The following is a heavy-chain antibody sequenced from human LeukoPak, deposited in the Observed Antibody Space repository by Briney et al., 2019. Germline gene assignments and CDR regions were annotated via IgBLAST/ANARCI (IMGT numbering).Heavy chain of an antibody. D-gene: IGHD3-22*01. V-gene: IGHV3-21*04. CDR2: ISSSSSYI. J-gene: IGHJ4*02. CDR1: GFTFSSYS. CDR3: AKSTSYYYDTTGLFDY. Sequence: GGSLRLSCAASGFTFSSYSMNWVRQAPGKGLEWVSSISSSSSYIYYADSVKGRFTISRDNSKNTLYLQMNSLRAEDTAVYYCAKSTSYYYDTTGLFDYWGQGTLVTVSS.